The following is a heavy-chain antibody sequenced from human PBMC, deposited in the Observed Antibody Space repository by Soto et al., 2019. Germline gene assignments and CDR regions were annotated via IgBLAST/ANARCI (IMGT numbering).Heavy chain of an antibody. CDR1: GFTFSSYG. Sequence: QVQLVESGGGVVQPGRSLRLSCAASGFTFSSYGMHWVRQAPGKGLEXVAVISYDGSNKYYADSVKGRFTISRDNSKXXXXXXXXXXXXXXXXXXXXXXXHRSGSYGYWGQGTLVTVSS. CDR2: ISYDGSNK. D-gene: IGHD1-26*01. V-gene: IGHV3-30*03. J-gene: IGHJ4*02. CDR3: XXXHRSGSYGY.